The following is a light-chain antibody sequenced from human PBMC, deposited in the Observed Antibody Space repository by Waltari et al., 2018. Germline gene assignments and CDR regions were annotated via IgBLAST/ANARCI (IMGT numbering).Light chain of an antibody. CDR1: SNDVGAYNY. CDR2: EVS. V-gene: IGLV2-8*01. J-gene: IGLJ2*01. Sequence: QSALTQPPSASGSPGQSVTISCTGPSNDVGAYNYVSWYQQHPGKAPKLMISEVSMRPSGVPDRFSGSKSDNTASLTVSGLQAEDEADYYCSSFAGNNNVVFGGGTKLTVL. CDR3: SSFAGNNNVV.